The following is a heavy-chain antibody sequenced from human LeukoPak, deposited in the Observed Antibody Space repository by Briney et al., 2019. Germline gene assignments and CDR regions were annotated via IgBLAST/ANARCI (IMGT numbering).Heavy chain of an antibody. CDR2: MNGDGSTI. D-gene: IGHD3-16*02. CDR1: GFTFSSYW. Sequence: PGGSLRLSCAASGFTFSSYWMHWVRQVPGKGLVWVSRMNGDGSTINYADSVKGRFIISRDNAKNTLYLQMNSLRDEDTAVYYCARAGSYRFDYWGQGTLVTVSS. J-gene: IGHJ4*02. V-gene: IGHV3-74*01. CDR3: ARAGSYRFDY.